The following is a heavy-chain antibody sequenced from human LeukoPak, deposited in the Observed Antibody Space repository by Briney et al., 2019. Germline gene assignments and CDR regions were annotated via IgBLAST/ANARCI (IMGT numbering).Heavy chain of an antibody. J-gene: IGHJ6*03. CDR3: ARKTARRAAAGGYYMDV. CDR1: GFTFSSYS. Sequence: PGGSLRLSCAASGFTFSSYSMNWVRQAPGKGLEWVSSISSSSSYIYYADSVKGRFTISRDNAKNSLYLQMNSLRAEDTAVYYCARKTARRAAAGGYYMDVWGKGTTVTVSS. V-gene: IGHV3-21*01. D-gene: IGHD6-13*01. CDR2: ISSSSSYI.